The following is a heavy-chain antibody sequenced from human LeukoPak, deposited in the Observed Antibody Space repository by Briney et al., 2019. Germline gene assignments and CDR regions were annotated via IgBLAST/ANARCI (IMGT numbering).Heavy chain of an antibody. V-gene: IGHV3-23*01. CDR3: AKGYSSGWSGFSAFDY. J-gene: IGHJ4*02. CDR1: GFTFSSYA. CDR2: ISGSGGST. Sequence: TGGSLRLSCAASGFTFSSYAMSWVRQAPGKGLEWVSAISGSGGSTYYADSVKGRFTISRDNSKNTLYLQVNSLRAEDTAVYYCAKGYSSGWSGFSAFDYWGQGTLVTVSS. D-gene: IGHD6-19*01.